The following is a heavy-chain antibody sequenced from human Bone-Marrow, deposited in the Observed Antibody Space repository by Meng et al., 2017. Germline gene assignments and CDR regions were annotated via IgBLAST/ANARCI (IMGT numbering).Heavy chain of an antibody. CDR1: VAAISSSPW. CDR2: FYHDGST. CDR3: ARAAYDIWSGYAP. D-gene: IGHD3-3*01. V-gene: IGHV4-4*02. Sequence: WCHRLGWPSWPPSLTSAASVAAISSSPWCGWVRQPPGKGLEWIGEFYHDGSTNYTPSLKSRVTISVDKSKNQFSLKLSSVTAADTAVYYCARAAYDIWSGYAPWGQGSLVTVSS. J-gene: IGHJ5*02.